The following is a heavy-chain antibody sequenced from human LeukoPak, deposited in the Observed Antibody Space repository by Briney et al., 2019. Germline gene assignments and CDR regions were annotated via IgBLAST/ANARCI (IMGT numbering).Heavy chain of an antibody. CDR2: IRYDGSNK. V-gene: IGHV3-30*02. Sequence: PGGSLRLSCAASGSTFSSYGMHWVRQAPGKGLEWVAFIRYDGSNKYYADSVKGRFTISRDNSKNTLYLQMNSLRAEDTAVYYCATKWGPNYSNYYYYYYMDVWGKGTTVTVSS. CDR1: GSTFSSYG. D-gene: IGHD2-21*01. CDR3: ATKWGPNYSNYYYYYYMDV. J-gene: IGHJ6*03.